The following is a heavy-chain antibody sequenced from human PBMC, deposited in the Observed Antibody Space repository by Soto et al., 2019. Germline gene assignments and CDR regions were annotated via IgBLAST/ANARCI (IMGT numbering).Heavy chain of an antibody. CDR1: GFTFSTYS. D-gene: IGHD6-6*01. Sequence: PGGSLRLSCAASGFTFSTYSMNWVRQAPGKGLEWVSSISSSSSYIYYADSVRGRFTISRDNAENSLFLQMNSLRAEDTAVYYCAREYSSSSVGVVIFDSWGQGTPVTVS. J-gene: IGHJ4*02. CDR2: ISSSSSYI. V-gene: IGHV3-21*06. CDR3: AREYSSSSVGVVIFDS.